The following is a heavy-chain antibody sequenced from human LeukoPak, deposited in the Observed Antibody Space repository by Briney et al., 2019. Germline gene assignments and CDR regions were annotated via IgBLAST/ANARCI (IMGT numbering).Heavy chain of an antibody. CDR3: AKVDGSGSYNPFDY. D-gene: IGHD3-10*01. CDR1: GFTFSSYA. Sequence: GGSLRLSCAASGFTFSSYAMSWVRQAPGKGLEWVSATSGSGGSTYYADSVKGRFTISRDNSKNTLYLQMNSLRAEDTAVYYCAKVDGSGSYNPFDYWGQGTLVTVSS. V-gene: IGHV3-23*01. J-gene: IGHJ4*02. CDR2: TSGSGGST.